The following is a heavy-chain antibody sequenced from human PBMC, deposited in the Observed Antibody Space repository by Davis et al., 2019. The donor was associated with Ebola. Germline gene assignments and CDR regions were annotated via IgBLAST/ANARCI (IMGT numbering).Heavy chain of an antibody. CDR1: GFTFSNYN. D-gene: IGHD4-17*01. J-gene: IGHJ2*01. CDR2: TSATGGST. V-gene: IGHV3-23*01. CDR3: TRHVSGDFWYFDL. Sequence: GESLKISCAASGFTFSNYNMNWVRQAPGKGLEWVAETSATGGSTYYADSVKGRFTISKDNSKNTLYLQMNSLRAEDTAVYYCTRHVSGDFWYFDLWGRGTLVTVSS.